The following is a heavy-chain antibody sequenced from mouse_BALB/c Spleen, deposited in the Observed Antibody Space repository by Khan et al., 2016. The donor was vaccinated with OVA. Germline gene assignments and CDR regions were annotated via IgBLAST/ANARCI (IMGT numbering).Heavy chain of an antibody. CDR1: GFSLTDYA. V-gene: IGHV2-6-5*01. CDR2: IWGGGSK. CDR3: AKDPTYEAMDY. Sequence: QVQLKQSGPGLVAPSQSLSITCTVSGFSLTDYAVSWIRQPPGKGLEWLGVIWGGGSKYYNSALKSRLSISKDNSKSQVFLKMNSLQTDDTARYYCAKDPTYEAMDYWGQGTSVTVSS. D-gene: IGHD2-10*01. J-gene: IGHJ4*01.